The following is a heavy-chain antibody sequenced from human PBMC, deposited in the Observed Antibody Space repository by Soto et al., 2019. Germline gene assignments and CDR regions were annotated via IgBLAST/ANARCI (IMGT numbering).Heavy chain of an antibody. CDR3: ARGGTVVGLDY. J-gene: IGHJ4*02. Sequence: QVQLVESGGGLVKPGGSLRLSCTASGFTFSDYYMTWIRQAPGLGLEWLSYLSSTGSTMYYADSVKGRFTISRDNAKNSLYLHMNGLRAEDTAVYYCARGGTVVGLDYWGQGTLVTVSS. V-gene: IGHV3-11*01. D-gene: IGHD6-19*01. CDR1: GFTFSDYY. CDR2: LSSTGSTM.